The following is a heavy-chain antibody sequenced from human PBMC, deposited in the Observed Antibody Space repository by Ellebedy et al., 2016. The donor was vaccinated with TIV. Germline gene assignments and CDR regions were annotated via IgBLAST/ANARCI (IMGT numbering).Heavy chain of an antibody. CDR3: ARGAWGSNWNYTPWGYYYYYMDV. J-gene: IGHJ6*03. V-gene: IGHV4-34*01. Sequence: GSLRLSXAVYGGSFSGYYWSWIRQPPGKGLEWIGEINHSGSTNYNPSLKSRVTISVDTSKNQFSLKLSSVTAADTAVYYCARGAWGSNWNYTPWGYYYYYMDVWGKGTTVTVSS. D-gene: IGHD1-7*01. CDR2: INHSGST. CDR1: GGSFSGYY.